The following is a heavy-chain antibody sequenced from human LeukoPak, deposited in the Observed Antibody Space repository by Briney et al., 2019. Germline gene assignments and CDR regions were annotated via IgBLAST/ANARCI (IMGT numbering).Heavy chain of an antibody. Sequence: PGGSLRLSCAASGFTFSSYGMHWVRQAPGKGLEWVAVISYDGSNKYYADSVKGRFTISRDNSKNTLYLQMNSLRAEDTAVYYCAKVLLWFGESQAGDYWGQGTLVTVSS. D-gene: IGHD3-10*01. V-gene: IGHV3-30*18. CDR3: AKVLLWFGESQAGDY. J-gene: IGHJ4*02. CDR2: ISYDGSNK. CDR1: GFTFSSYG.